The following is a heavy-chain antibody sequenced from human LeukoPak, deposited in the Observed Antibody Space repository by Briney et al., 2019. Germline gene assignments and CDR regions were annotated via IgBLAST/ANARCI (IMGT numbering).Heavy chain of an antibody. Sequence: GGSLRLSCAASGFTFSSYEMNWVRQAPGKGLEWVSYISSSGSTIYYADSVKGRFTISRDNSKNTLYLQMNSLRAEDTAVYYCARACSGGSCYSGDYWGQGTLVTVSS. CDR1: GFTFSSYE. V-gene: IGHV3-48*03. D-gene: IGHD2-15*01. J-gene: IGHJ4*02. CDR3: ARACSGGSCYSGDY. CDR2: ISSSGSTI.